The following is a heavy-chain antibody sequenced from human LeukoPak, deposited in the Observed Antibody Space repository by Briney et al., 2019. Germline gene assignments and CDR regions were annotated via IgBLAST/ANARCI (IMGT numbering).Heavy chain of an antibody. V-gene: IGHV4-34*01. CDR3: ARQVNCSGGSCYYTYYFDY. D-gene: IGHD2-15*01. Sequence: SETLSLTCAVYGGSFSGYYWSWIRQPPGKGLEWIGEINHSGSTNYNPSLKSRVTISVDTSKNQFSLKLSSVTAADTAVYYCARQVNCSGGSCYYTYYFDYWGQGTPVTVSS. J-gene: IGHJ4*02. CDR2: INHSGST. CDR1: GGSFSGYY.